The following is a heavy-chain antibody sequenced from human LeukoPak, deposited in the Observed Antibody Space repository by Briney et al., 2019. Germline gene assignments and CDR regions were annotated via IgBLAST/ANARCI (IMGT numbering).Heavy chain of an antibody. CDR3: ARGHGPGGSRWPNLDH. J-gene: IGHJ4*02. CDR2: RDLNRGKT. V-gene: IGHV1-8*01. CDR1: AYSFTSCD. D-gene: IGHD6-13*01. Sequence: SSVTVSCKGAAYSFTSCDYNWIWQGTGQGLEWMGLRDLNRGKTAYAQKFQGRVTMTRDTSIRTAYMELSSLRSEDTAVYYCARGHGPGGSRWPNLDHWGQGTLVTVSS.